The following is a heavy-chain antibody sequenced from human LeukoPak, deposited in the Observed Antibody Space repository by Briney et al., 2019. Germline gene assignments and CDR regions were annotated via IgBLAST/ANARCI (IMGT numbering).Heavy chain of an antibody. J-gene: IGHJ4*02. CDR1: GGSFSGYY. Sequence: PSETLSLTCAVYGGSFSGYYWSWIRQPPGKGLEWIGEINHSGSTNYNPSLKSRVTISVDTSKNQFSLKLSSVTAADTAVYYCARRVSSSWYMIPFDYWGQGTLVTVSS. D-gene: IGHD6-13*01. V-gene: IGHV4-34*01. CDR3: ARRVSSSWYMIPFDY. CDR2: INHSGST.